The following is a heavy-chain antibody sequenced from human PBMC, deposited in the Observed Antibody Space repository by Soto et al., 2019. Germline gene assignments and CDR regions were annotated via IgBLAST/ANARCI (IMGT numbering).Heavy chain of an antibody. CDR1: GDSVSSSSVA. CDR3: ARSEEDSDYYYHGLDV. Sequence: SQTLSLPCVISGDSVSSSSVAWNWVRQSPSRGLEWLGRTYYRSRWYSDFAVSVRGRIVINADTSKNQFSLQLNSVTPEDTAVYFCARSEEDSDYYYHGLDVWGQGTTVTVSS. D-gene: IGHD2-15*01. V-gene: IGHV6-1*01. CDR2: TYYRSRWYS. J-gene: IGHJ6*02.